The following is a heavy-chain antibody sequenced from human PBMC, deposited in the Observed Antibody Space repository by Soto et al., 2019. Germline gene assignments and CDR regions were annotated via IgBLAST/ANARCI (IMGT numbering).Heavy chain of an antibody. Sequence: PSETLSLTCAVYGGSFSGYYWTWIRQPPGTGLEWIGEINHSGSTNYNPSLKSRVTISVDTSKNQFSLKLTSVTAADTAVYYCARVFDYSYDSGGLGYSYGMDVWGQGATVTVSS. CDR1: GGSFSGYY. D-gene: IGHD3-10*01. CDR2: INHSGST. V-gene: IGHV4-34*01. CDR3: ARVFDYSYDSGGLGYSYGMDV. J-gene: IGHJ6*02.